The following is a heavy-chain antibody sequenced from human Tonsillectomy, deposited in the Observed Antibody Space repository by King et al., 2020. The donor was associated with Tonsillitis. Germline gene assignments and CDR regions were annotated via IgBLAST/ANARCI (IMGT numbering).Heavy chain of an antibody. CDR3: ARGDCSSTSCYEGPFDY. D-gene: IGHD2-2*01. Sequence: VQLVESGGGLVQPGGSLRLSCAASGFTFISNYMSWFRQPPGKGLEWVSVIYSGGSTYTADSVKGRFTISRHNSKNTLYLQMNSLRAEDTAVYYCARGDCSSTSCYEGPFDYWGQGTLVTVSS. J-gene: IGHJ4*02. V-gene: IGHV3-53*04. CDR1: GFTFISNY. CDR2: IYSGGST.